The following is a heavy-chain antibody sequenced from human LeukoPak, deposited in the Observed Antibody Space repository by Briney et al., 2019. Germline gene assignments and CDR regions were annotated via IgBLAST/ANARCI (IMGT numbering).Heavy chain of an antibody. CDR2: ISGSGGST. D-gene: IGHD3-3*01. CDR3: AKSSSNYLEWLLSHFDY. CDR1: GFTFSSYA. Sequence: PGGSLRLSCAASGFTFSSYAMSWVRQAPGKGLEWVSAISGSGGSTYYADSVKGRFTISRDNSKNTLYLQMNSLRAEDTAVYYCAKSSSNYLEWLLSHFDYWGQGTLVTVSS. J-gene: IGHJ4*02. V-gene: IGHV3-23*01.